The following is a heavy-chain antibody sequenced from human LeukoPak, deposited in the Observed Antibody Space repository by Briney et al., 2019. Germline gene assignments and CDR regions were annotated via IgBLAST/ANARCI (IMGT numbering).Heavy chain of an antibody. J-gene: IGHJ2*01. CDR1: GGSISTYY. V-gene: IGHV4-59*01. CDR2: IYYTGST. Sequence: SETLSLTCTVSGGSISTYYWSWLRQPPGKGLEWVGYIYYTGSTSYNPSLKSRVTMSLDASKNQFSLELNSVTPADTAVYYCARVAQKLERIAVAGTSEWRANWYFDLWGRGTLVTVSS. D-gene: IGHD6-19*01. CDR3: ARVAQKLERIAVAGTSEWRANWYFDL.